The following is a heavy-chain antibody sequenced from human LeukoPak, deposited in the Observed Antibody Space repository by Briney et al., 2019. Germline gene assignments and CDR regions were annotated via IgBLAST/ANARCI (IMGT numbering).Heavy chain of an antibody. Sequence: GSLRLSCAASGFTFGSYTMNWVSQGPGNGLEWVSYISTSSSAIYYADSVKGRFIISRDNATNSLYLQMNSLRDEDTAVYYCARDNSGGNSGMDYWSQGTLVAVSS. CDR1: GFTFGSYT. CDR3: ARDNSGGNSGMDY. V-gene: IGHV3-48*02. J-gene: IGHJ4*02. CDR2: ISTSSSAI. D-gene: IGHD4-23*01.